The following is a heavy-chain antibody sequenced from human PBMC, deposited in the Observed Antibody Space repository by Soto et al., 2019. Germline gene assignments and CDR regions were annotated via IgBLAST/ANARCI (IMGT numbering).Heavy chain of an antibody. Sequence: ASVKVSCKASGGTFSSYAISWVRQAPGQGLEWVGGIIPIFGTANYAQKFQGRVTITADESTSTAYMELSSLRSEDTAVYYCARPLDHYYYYYGMDVWGQGTTVTVSS. CDR1: GGTFSSYA. D-gene: IGHD1-1*01. CDR2: IIPIFGTA. CDR3: ARPLDHYYYYYGMDV. V-gene: IGHV1-69*13. J-gene: IGHJ6*02.